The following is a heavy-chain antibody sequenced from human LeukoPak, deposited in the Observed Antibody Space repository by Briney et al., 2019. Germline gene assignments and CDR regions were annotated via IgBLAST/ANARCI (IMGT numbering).Heavy chain of an antibody. V-gene: IGHV1-69*05. CDR3: ARGLGGAVPAAISRYFQH. J-gene: IGHJ1*01. CDR2: IIPIFGTA. D-gene: IGHD2-2*01. Sequence: SVKVSCKASGYTFTGYYMHWVRQAPGQGLEWMGGIIPIFGTANYAQKFQGRVTITTDESTSTAYMELSSLRSEDTAVYYCARGLGGAVPAAISRYFQHWGQGTLVTVSS. CDR1: GYTFTGYY.